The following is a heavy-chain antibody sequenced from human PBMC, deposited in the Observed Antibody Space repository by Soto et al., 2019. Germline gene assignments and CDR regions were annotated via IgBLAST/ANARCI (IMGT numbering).Heavy chain of an antibody. D-gene: IGHD3-10*01. J-gene: IGHJ4*02. CDR2: ISGSGGST. CDR3: AKYIVLLWFGELLDLDY. CDR1: GFTFSSYA. Sequence: GGSLRLSCAASGFTFSSYAMSWVRQAPGKGLEWVSAISGSGGSTYYADSVKGRFTISRDNSKNTLYLQMNSLRAEDTAVYYCAKYIVLLWFGELLDLDYWGQGTLVTVSS. V-gene: IGHV3-23*01.